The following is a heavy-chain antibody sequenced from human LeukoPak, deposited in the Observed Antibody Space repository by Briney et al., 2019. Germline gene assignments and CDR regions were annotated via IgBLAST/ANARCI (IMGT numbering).Heavy chain of an antibody. V-gene: IGHV4-59*01. CDR1: GGSISSYY. CDR3: ARLYSSSLGRVFDY. Sequence: SGTLSLTCTVSGGSISSYYWSWIRQPPGKGLEWIGYIYYSGSTNYNPSLKSRVTISVDTSKNQFSLKLSSVTAADTAVYYCARLYSSSLGRVFDYWGQGTLVTVSS. J-gene: IGHJ4*02. CDR2: IYYSGST. D-gene: IGHD6-13*01.